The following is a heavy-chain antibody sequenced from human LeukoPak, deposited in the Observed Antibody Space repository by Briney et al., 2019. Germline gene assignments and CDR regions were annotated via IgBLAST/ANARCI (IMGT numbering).Heavy chain of an antibody. V-gene: IGHV3-30-3*01. Sequence: GGSLRLSCAASGFTFSSYAMHWVRQAPGKGLEWVAVISYEGSNKYYADSVKGRFTISRDNSKNTLYLQMNSLRAEDTAVYYCARDEGGNGFPSAFDIWGQGTMVTVSS. CDR1: GFTFSSYA. CDR2: ISYEGSNK. J-gene: IGHJ3*02. D-gene: IGHD4-23*01. CDR3: ARDEGGNGFPSAFDI.